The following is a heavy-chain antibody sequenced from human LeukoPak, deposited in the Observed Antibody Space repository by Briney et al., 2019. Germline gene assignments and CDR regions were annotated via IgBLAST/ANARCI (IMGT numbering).Heavy chain of an antibody. D-gene: IGHD3-22*01. V-gene: IGHV3-7*01. CDR2: IQQDGSHI. CDR3: ARYFNSNGYFSLRGDY. Sequence: GGSLRLSCAASGFTFSTYWMMWVRQAPGKGLEWVASIQQDGSHIYYVDSVKGRFTVSRDNAKNSLHLQMNSLRVEDTAVYYCARYFNSNGYFSLRGDYWGQGTLVTVSS. CDR1: GFTFSTYW. J-gene: IGHJ4*02.